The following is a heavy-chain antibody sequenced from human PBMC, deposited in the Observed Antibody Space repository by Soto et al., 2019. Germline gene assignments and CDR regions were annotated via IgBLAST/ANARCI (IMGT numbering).Heavy chain of an antibody. Sequence: ASVKVSCKVSGYTLTELSIHWVRQAPGKGLEWMGGFDPEDGETIYAQKFQGRVTMTEDTSTDTAYMELSSLRSEDTAVYYCATSGSMVRGAYGMDVWGQGTTVTVSS. D-gene: IGHD3-10*01. V-gene: IGHV1-24*01. CDR2: FDPEDGET. CDR1: GYTLTELS. J-gene: IGHJ6*02. CDR3: ATSGSMVRGAYGMDV.